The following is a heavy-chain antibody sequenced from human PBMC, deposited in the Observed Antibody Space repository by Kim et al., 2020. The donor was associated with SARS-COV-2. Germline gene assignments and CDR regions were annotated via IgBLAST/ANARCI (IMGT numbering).Heavy chain of an antibody. D-gene: IGHD3-10*01. CDR1: GFTFDDYA. V-gene: IGHV3-9*01. CDR3: AKDYGSGHYYYFDY. Sequence: GGSLRLSCAASGFTFDDYAMHWVRQVPGKGLEWVSGISWNSGSIAYGDSVKGRFTISRDNAKNSVYLQMNSLRPEDTALYYCAKDYGSGHYYYFDYWGQGTLVTVSS. J-gene: IGHJ4*02. CDR2: ISWNSGSI.